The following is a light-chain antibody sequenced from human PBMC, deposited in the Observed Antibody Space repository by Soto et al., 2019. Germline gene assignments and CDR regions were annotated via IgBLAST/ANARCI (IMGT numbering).Light chain of an antibody. CDR3: QQYSSYSWT. CDR1: QSIDNW. V-gene: IGKV1-5*01. CDR2: DAS. Sequence: DIQMTQSPSTLSASLGDRVAISCRASQSIDNWLAWYQQKPGKAPMLLIYDASSLEGGVPSRFSGSGSETEFTLTISSLQPDDFATYYCQQYSSYSWTFGQGTKVDIK. J-gene: IGKJ1*01.